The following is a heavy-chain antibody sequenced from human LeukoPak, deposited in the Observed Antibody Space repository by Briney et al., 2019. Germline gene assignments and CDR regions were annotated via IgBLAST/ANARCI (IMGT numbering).Heavy chain of an antibody. V-gene: IGHV4-39*07. CDR2: IHYSGST. Sequence: SETLSLTCTVSGGSISSTSYYWGWIRQPPGKGLEWIGSIHYSGSTYYNPSLKSRVTISVDTSRNQLSLKLSSVTAADTAVYYCARHPFRRYSSSWTLFDYWGQGTLVTVSS. J-gene: IGHJ4*02. CDR1: GGSISSTSYY. D-gene: IGHD6-13*01. CDR3: ARHPFRRYSSSWTLFDY.